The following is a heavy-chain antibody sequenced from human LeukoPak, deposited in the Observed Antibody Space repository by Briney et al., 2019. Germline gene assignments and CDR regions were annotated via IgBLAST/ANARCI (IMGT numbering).Heavy chain of an antibody. CDR3: ARGASMVRGVRDFDY. J-gene: IGHJ4*02. CDR1: GGSVSSGSYY. V-gene: IGHV4-61*01. CDR2: INHSGST. Sequence: PSETLSLTCTVSGGSVSSGSYYWSWIRQPPGKGLEWIGEINHSGSTNYNPSLKSRVTISVDTSKNQFSLKLSSVTAADTAVYYCARGASMVRGVRDFDYWGQGTLVTVSS. D-gene: IGHD3-10*01.